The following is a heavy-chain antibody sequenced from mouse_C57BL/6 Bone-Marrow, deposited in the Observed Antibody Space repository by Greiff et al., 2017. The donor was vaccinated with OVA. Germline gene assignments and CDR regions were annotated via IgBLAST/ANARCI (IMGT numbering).Heavy chain of an antibody. CDR1: GYTFTSYW. CDR2: IDPYSGGT. D-gene: IGHD1-1*01. CDR3: ARFHYYGSSWYFDV. V-gene: IGHV1-72*01. J-gene: IGHJ1*03. Sequence: QVQLQQPGAELVKPGASVKLSCKASGYTFTSYWMHWVKQRPGRGLEWIGRIDPYSGGTKYNEQFKSKATLTVDKTSSTAYMQLSSLTSEDSAVYYCARFHYYGSSWYFDVWGTGTTVTVSS.